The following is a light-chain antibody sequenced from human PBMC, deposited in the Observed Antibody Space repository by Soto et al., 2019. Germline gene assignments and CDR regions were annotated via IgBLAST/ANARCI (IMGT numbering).Light chain of an antibody. Sequence: EIGMTQSASTLSVSPGERATLSCRASQSVDNNLAWYQQKPGQAPRLLIYGASTRATGIPARFRGIRSGTEFTLTISGLEPEDFAVYSCQHYDSSPTFGGGTKVDIK. CDR1: QSVDNN. V-gene: IGKV3-15*01. CDR2: GAS. CDR3: QHYDSSPT. J-gene: IGKJ4*01.